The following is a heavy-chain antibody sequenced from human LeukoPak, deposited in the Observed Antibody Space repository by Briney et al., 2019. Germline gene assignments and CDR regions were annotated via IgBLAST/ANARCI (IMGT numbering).Heavy chain of an antibody. CDR3: ATWSRPIFGVVHAFDI. Sequence: ASVNVSCKVSGYTLTELSMHWVRQAPGIGLEWMGGFDPEDGETIYAQKFQGRVTMTEDTSTDTAYMELCSLRSEDTAVYYCATWSRPIFGVVHAFDIWGQGTMVTVSS. V-gene: IGHV1-24*01. CDR1: GYTLTELS. CDR2: FDPEDGET. J-gene: IGHJ3*02. D-gene: IGHD3-3*01.